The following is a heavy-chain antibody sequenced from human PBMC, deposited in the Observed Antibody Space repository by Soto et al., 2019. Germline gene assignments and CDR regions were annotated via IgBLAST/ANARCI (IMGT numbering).Heavy chain of an antibody. CDR3: ARATAADGHFDY. D-gene: IGHD6-13*01. J-gene: IGHJ4*02. CDR1: GGSISSGGYY. Sequence: PSETLSLTCTVSGGSISSGGYYWSWIRQHPGKGLEWIGYIYYSGSTYYNPSLKSRVTISVDTSKNQFSLKLSSVTAADTAVYYCARATAADGHFDYWGQGTLVTVSS. V-gene: IGHV4-31*03. CDR2: IYYSGST.